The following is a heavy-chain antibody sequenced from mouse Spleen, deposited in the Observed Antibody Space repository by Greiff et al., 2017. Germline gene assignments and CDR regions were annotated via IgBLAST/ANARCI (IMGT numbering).Heavy chain of an antibody. CDR3: ARRMVTTGYFDV. J-gene: IGHJ1*01. Sequence: QVQLQQSGPGLVQPSQSLSITCTVSGFSLTSYGVHWVRQSPGKGLEWLGVIWSGGSTDYNAAFISRLSISKDNSKSQVFFKMNSLQADDTAIYYCARRMVTTGYFDVWGAGTTVTVSS. CDR1: GFSLTSYG. V-gene: IGHV2-2*01. D-gene: IGHD2-2*01. CDR2: IWSGGST.